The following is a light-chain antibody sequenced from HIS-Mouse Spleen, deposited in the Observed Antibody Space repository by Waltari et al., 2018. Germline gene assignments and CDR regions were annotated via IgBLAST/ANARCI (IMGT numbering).Light chain of an antibody. CDR3: CSYAGSYTVV. Sequence: QSALTQPRSVSGSPGQSVTLPCTGTSSDVGGYNYVSWYQQHPGKAPKRMIYDVSKRPSGVPDRFSGSKSGNTASLTISGLQAEDEADYYCCSYAGSYTVVFGGGTKLTVL. V-gene: IGLV2-11*01. J-gene: IGLJ2*01. CDR1: SSDVGGYNY. CDR2: DVS.